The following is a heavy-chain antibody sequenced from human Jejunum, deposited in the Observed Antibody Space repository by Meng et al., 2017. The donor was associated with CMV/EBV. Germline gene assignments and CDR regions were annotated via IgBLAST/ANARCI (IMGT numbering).Heavy chain of an antibody. CDR2: VYSTGTT. D-gene: IGHD5-12*01. J-gene: IGHJ4*02. Sequence: QVQLQGAGPGLVKPSEPLSPTSTVFGDSIRDYFWTWIRQPAGKGLEWIARVYSTGTTDYNPSLKSRVTMSVDVSKNQFSLKLNSVTAADTAVYYCARIGVATTFDYWGQGTLVTVSS. V-gene: IGHV4-4*07. CDR1: GDSIRDYF. CDR3: ARIGVATTFDY.